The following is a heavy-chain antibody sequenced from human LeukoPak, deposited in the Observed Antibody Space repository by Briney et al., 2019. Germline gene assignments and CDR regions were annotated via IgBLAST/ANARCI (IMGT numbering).Heavy chain of an antibody. CDR2: ISSSGSTR. J-gene: IGHJ4*02. D-gene: IGHD4-11*01. V-gene: IGHV3-48*04. CDR1: GFTFSSYG. Sequence: GGSLRLSCAASGFTFSSYGMHWVRQAPGKGLEWVSYISSSGSTRYYADSVKGRFTISRDNAKNSLYLQMNSLRAEDTAVYYCATRRRYSNYVGGFDYWGQGTLVTVSS. CDR3: ATRRRYSNYVGGFDY.